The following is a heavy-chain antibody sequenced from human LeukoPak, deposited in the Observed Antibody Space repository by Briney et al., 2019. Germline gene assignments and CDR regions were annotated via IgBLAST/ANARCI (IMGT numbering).Heavy chain of an antibody. J-gene: IGHJ4*02. CDR3: ARERDYCSSTSCYTVFDY. Sequence: ASVKVSCKASGGTFSSYAISWVRQAPGQGLEWMGGIIPIFGTANYAQKFQGRVTITADESTSTAYMELSSLRPEDTAVYYCARERDYCSSTSCYTVFDYWGQGTLVTVSS. CDR1: GGTFSSYA. CDR2: IIPIFGTA. V-gene: IGHV1-69*13. D-gene: IGHD2-2*02.